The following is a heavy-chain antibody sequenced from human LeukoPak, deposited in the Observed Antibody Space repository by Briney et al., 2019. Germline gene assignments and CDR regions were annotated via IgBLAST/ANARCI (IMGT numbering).Heavy chain of an antibody. Sequence: GGSLRLSCAASGFTFSSYWMSWVRQAPGKGLEWVANIKQDGSEKYYVDSVKGRFTISRDNAKNSLYLQMNSLRAEDTAVYYCARDGSATINSYYYYYYMDVWGKGTTVTVSS. CDR2: IKQDGSEK. CDR3: ARDGSATINSYYYYYYMDV. V-gene: IGHV3-7*01. J-gene: IGHJ6*03. CDR1: GFTFSSYW. D-gene: IGHD5-12*01.